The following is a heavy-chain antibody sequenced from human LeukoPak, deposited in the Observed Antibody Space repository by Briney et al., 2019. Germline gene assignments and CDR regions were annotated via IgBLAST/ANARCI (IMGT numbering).Heavy chain of an antibody. CDR3: ARGLGPNGAFDI. CDR2: ISSSSYI. Sequence: PGGSLRLSCAASGFTFSSYSMNWVRQAPGKGLEWVSSISSSSYIYYADSVKGRFTISRDNAKNSLYLQMNSLRAEDTAVYYCARGLGPNGAFDIWGQGTMVTVSS. D-gene: IGHD1-1*01. J-gene: IGHJ3*02. V-gene: IGHV3-21*04. CDR1: GFTFSSYS.